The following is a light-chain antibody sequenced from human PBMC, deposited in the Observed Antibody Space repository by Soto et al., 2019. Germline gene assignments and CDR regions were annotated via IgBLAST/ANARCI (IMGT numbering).Light chain of an antibody. CDR2: DAS. V-gene: IGKV1-27*01. CDR1: QAINIY. CDR3: QRYDAAPHT. Sequence: DIPMTQSPSSLCASVGDTVTISCRASQAINIYLAWYQQKPGKLPDLLIYDASTLHIGVSSRFSGSGYGTEFTLTSSNLQPEDVAIYYCQRYDAAPHTFGGGTKGESK. J-gene: IGKJ4*01.